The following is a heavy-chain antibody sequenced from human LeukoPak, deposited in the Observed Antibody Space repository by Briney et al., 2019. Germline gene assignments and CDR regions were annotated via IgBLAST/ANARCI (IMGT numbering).Heavy chain of an antibody. D-gene: IGHD1-26*01. CDR3: ARAGSGSYYDAFDI. Sequence: ASVKVSCKASGYTFTGYYMHWVRQAPGQGLEWMGRINPNSGGTNYAQKFQGRVTMNRDTSISTAYMELSRLRSDDTAVYYCARAGSGSYYDAFDIWGQGTMVTVSS. V-gene: IGHV1-2*06. J-gene: IGHJ3*02. CDR1: GYTFTGYY. CDR2: INPNSGGT.